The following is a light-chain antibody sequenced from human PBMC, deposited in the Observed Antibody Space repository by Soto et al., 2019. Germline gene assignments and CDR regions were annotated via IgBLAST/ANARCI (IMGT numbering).Light chain of an antibody. V-gene: IGKV3D-7*01. CDR3: HQNYDLPWT. J-gene: IGKJ2*02. CDR2: GAS. Sequence: EIAVTQSPASLSLSPGESVTLSCRTSQTISGNYLSWYQRRPGQAPRLLIFGASIRATDIPARFSGSGSGRDFTLAITSLEPEDFAVYYWHQNYDLPWTFGQGTKLEMK. CDR1: QTISGNY.